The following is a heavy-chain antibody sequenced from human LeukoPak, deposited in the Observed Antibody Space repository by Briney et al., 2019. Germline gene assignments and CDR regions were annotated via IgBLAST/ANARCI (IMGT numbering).Heavy chain of an antibody. CDR3: ARDPHDYGDYRNAFDI. CDR2: ISYDGSNK. Sequence: PGRSLRLSCAASGFTFSSYAMHWVRQAPGKGLEWVAVISYDGSNKYYADSVKGRFTISRDNSKNTLYLQMNSLRAEDTAVYYCARDPHDYGDYRNAFDIWGQGTMVTVSS. V-gene: IGHV3-30-3*01. J-gene: IGHJ3*02. D-gene: IGHD4-17*01. CDR1: GFTFSSYA.